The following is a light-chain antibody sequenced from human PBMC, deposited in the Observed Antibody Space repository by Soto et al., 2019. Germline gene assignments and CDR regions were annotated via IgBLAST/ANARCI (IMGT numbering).Light chain of an antibody. V-gene: IGLV2-8*01. Sequence: QSALTQPPSASGSPGQSVTISCTGTSSDIGSDNYVSWYQQHPGEAPKLIIYEVSKRHSGVPDRFSGSKSGNTASLAVSGLQAEDEADYYCFSYAGYYTLLFGGGTKVTVL. CDR1: SSDIGSDNY. CDR3: FSYAGYYTLL. J-gene: IGLJ3*02. CDR2: EVS.